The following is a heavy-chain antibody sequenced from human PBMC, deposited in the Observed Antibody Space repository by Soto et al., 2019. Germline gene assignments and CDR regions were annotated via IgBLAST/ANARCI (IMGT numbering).Heavy chain of an antibody. D-gene: IGHD1-1*01. J-gene: IGHJ6*02. CDR1: GYTFAGYY. V-gene: IGHV1-2*04. Sequence: GASVKVSCKASGYTFAGYYMHWLRQSPGQGLEWMGWINPNSGGTNYAQKFQGWVTMTRDTSISTAYMELSRLRSDDTAVYYCARGLEYYYYGMDVWGQGTTVTVSS. CDR3: ARGLEYYYYGMDV. CDR2: INPNSGGT.